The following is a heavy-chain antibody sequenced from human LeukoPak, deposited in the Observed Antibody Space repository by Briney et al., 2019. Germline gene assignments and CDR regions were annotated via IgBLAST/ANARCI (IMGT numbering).Heavy chain of an antibody. J-gene: IGHJ4*02. CDR2: ISSNGGST. CDR1: GFTFSSYA. Sequence: PGGSLRLSCSASGFTFSSYAMHWVRQAPGKGLEYVSAISSNGGSTYYADSVKGRFTISRDNSKNTLYLQMSSLRAEDTAVYYCVKESLGYCSGGSCKTFDYWGQGTLVTVSS. V-gene: IGHV3-64D*06. CDR3: VKESLGYCSGGSCKTFDY. D-gene: IGHD2-15*01.